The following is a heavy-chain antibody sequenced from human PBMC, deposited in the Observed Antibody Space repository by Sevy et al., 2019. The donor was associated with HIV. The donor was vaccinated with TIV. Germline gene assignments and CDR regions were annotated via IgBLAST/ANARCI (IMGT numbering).Heavy chain of an antibody. CDR1: GFTLSSYA. J-gene: IGHJ1*01. D-gene: IGHD3-10*01. V-gene: IGHV3-23*03. CDR3: AKPPGGGSRSYYMDS. Sequence: GGSLRLSCAASGFTLSSYAMMWVRQAPGKGLEWVSSIDSGGNSANYADSVKGRCTISRDNSNNILFLQMDSLRAEDTAVYYGAKPPGGGSRSYYMDSWGQGTLVTVSS. CDR2: IDSGGNSA.